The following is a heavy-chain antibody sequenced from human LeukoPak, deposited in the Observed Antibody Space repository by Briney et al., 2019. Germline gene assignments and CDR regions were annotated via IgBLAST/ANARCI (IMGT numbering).Heavy chain of an antibody. CDR2: ISYDGSKK. V-gene: IGHV3-30*07. CDR3: ASHRGYYYYGMDV. Sequence: QAPGXXXXWVAVISYDGSKKYYADSVKGRFTISRDNSKNSLYLQMNSLRAEDTAVYYCASHRGYYYYGMDVWGQGTTVTVSS. J-gene: IGHJ6*02.